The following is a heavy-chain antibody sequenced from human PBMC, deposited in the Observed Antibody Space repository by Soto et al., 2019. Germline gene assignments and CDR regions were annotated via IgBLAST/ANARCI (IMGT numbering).Heavy chain of an antibody. V-gene: IGHV3-33*05. D-gene: IGHD2-21*02. Sequence: QVHLVESGGGVVQPGRSLRLSCSASGFTFNSYAMHWVRQAPGKGLEWVAVISQDESFQHYLDSVKGRFAISRDNSKNTRYLQMNSLTAEDMAVYYCAADLPHGDCRFDCCGQGTLVAVAS. J-gene: IGHJ4*02. CDR2: ISQDESFQ. CDR1: GFTFNSYA. CDR3: AADLPHGDCRFDC.